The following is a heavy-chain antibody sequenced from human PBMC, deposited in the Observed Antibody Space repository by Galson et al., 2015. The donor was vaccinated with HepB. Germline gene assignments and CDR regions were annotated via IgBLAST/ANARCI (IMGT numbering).Heavy chain of an antibody. CDR3: ARDGGYTSSYYYHYYGLDV. V-gene: IGHV4-59*01. D-gene: IGHD6-6*01. CDR1: GGSISSYY. J-gene: IGHJ6*02. CDR2: ISYSGIT. Sequence: ETLSLTCTVSGGSISSYYWSWIRQPPGKGLEWIGYISYSGITNYSPSLKSRVTISVDTSKNQFSLTLSSVTAADTAVYYCARDGGYTSSYYYHYYGLDVWGQGTTVTVSS.